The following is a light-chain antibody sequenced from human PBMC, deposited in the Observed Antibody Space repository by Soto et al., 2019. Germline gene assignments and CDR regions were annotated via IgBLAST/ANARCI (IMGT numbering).Light chain of an antibody. CDR3: QQYGNSPTWT. CDR2: GAS. J-gene: IGKJ1*01. CDR1: QSVSITY. Sequence: EIVLTQSPGTLSLSPGERATLSCRASQSVSITYLAWYQQKLGQAPRLLIYGASSRATGIPDRFSGSGSGTDFTLTLSRPEPEDFAVYYCQQYGNSPTWTFGQGTKVEIK. V-gene: IGKV3-20*01.